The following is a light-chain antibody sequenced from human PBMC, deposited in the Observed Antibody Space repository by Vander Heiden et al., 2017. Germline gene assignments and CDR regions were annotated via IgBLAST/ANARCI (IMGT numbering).Light chain of an antibody. CDR1: SSNIGNNY. CDR3: GTWDSSLSAVV. Sequence: QSVLTQPPSVSEAPAQKVTISCSGSSSNIGNNYVSWYQQLPGTAPKLLIYDNNKRPSGIPDRFSGSKSGTSATLGITGLQTGDEADYYCGTWDSSLSAVVFGGGTKLTVL. V-gene: IGLV1-51*01. CDR2: DNN. J-gene: IGLJ2*01.